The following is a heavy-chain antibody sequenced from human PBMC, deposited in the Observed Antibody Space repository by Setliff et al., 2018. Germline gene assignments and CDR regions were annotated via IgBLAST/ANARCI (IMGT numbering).Heavy chain of an antibody. J-gene: IGHJ6*02. Sequence: GGSLRLSCAASGFTFSKHAFHWVRQAPGKGLEWVAVISSDGNTKKFADSVEGRITISRDNSKRSLYLQLDKVRPDDTAIYYCAKDSLEVVIALHGMDVWGQGTTVTVSS. CDR1: GFTFSKHA. CDR2: ISSDGNTK. D-gene: IGHD2-21*01. CDR3: AKDSLEVVIALHGMDV. V-gene: IGHV3-30*14.